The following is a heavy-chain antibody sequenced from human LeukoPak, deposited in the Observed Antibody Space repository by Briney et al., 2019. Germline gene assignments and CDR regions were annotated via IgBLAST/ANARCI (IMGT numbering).Heavy chain of an antibody. CDR1: GYTFTSYD. V-gene: IGHV1-8*01. D-gene: IGHD3-22*01. J-gene: IGHJ1*01. Sequence: ASVKVSCKASGYTFTSYDFYWVRQATGQGLEWMGWITPANAKTGYAQKFQGRVTMTRDTSTSTVYMELSSLRSEDTAVYYCASSGYGEYFQHWGQGTLVTVSS. CDR3: ASSGYGEYFQH. CDR2: ITPANAKT.